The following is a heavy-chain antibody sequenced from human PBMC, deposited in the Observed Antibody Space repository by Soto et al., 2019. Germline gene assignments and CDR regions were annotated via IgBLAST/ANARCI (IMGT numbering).Heavy chain of an antibody. V-gene: IGHV4-59*01. Sequence: PSETLSLTCTVSGGSISSYYWSWIRQPPGKGLEWIGYIYHSGSTNYNPSLKSRVTISVDTSKNQFSLKLSSVTAADTAVYYCARDLGVRGVIPGPDYYYGTDVWGQATPVTVSS. CDR3: ARDLGVRGVIPGPDYYYGTDV. D-gene: IGHD3-10*01. J-gene: IGHJ6*02. CDR1: GGSISSYY. CDR2: IYHSGST.